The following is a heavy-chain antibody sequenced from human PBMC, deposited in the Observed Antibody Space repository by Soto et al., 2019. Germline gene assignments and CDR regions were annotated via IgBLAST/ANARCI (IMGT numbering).Heavy chain of an antibody. Sequence: TGVSPRVCCAAAGFMFSGFAMSWVRQAPGKGLEWVSYISSSSSSIYYADSVKGRFTISRDNAKNSLYLQMNSLRAEDTAVYHCARHPGYSYGPLDYRGQGTLVTVSS. CDR3: ARHPGYSYGPLDY. D-gene: IGHD5-18*01. CDR2: ISSSSSSI. V-gene: IGHV3-48*01. CDR1: GFMFSGFA. J-gene: IGHJ4*02.